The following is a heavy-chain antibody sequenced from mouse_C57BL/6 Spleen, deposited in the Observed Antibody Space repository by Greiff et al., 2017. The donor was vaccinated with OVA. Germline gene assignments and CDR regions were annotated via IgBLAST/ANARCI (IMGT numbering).Heavy chain of an antibody. CDR2: IDPSGSYT. D-gene: IGHD1-1*01. V-gene: IGHV1-69*01. CDR3: AVITTVVARYFDV. CDR1: GYTFTSYW. J-gene: IGHJ1*03. Sequence: VQLQQPGAELVMPGASVKLSCKASGYTFTSYWMHWVKQRPGQGLEWIGEIDPSGSYTNYNQKFKGKSTLTVDKSSSTAYMQLSSLTSEDSAVDYCAVITTVVARYFDVWGTGTTVTVSS.